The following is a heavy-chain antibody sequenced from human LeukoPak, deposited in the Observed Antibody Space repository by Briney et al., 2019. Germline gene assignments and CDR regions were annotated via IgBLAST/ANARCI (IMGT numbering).Heavy chain of an antibody. J-gene: IGHJ4*02. D-gene: IGHD3-3*01. CDR1: GFTFRDYN. CDR2: TTRDGSVA. Sequence: HPGGSLRLSCITSGFTFRDYNMAWVRQAPGKGLEWLATTTRDGSVAEYIDSVRGRFTISRDNAKNSIYLQMNSLSAEDTAVYFCVTEFWYRFDYWGQGLVVTVSS. CDR3: VTEFWYRFDY. V-gene: IGHV3-7*01.